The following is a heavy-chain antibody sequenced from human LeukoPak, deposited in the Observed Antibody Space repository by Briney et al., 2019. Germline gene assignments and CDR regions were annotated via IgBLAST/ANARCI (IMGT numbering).Heavy chain of an antibody. J-gene: IGHJ4*02. CDR2: IYPGDSDT. Sequence: HGESLQISCKGSGSIFTSYWIGWGRQLPGKGVEWMGIIYPGDSDTRDSPSFQGQVTISADKSISTAYLQWSSLKASDTAMYYCARQGGDSSSSNPIDYWGQGTLVTVSS. CDR3: ARQGGDSSSSNPIDY. V-gene: IGHV5-51*01. CDR1: GSIFTSYW. D-gene: IGHD6-6*01.